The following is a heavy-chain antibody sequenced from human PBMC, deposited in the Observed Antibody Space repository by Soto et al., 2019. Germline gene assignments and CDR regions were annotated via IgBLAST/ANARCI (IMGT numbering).Heavy chain of an antibody. CDR1: GFTFGDYA. V-gene: IGHV3-49*04. CDR2: IRSKAYGGTT. Sequence: GGSLRLSCTASGFTFGDYAMSWVRQAPGKGLEWVGFIRSKAYGGTTEYAASVKGRFTISRDDSKSIAYLQMNSLKTEDTAVYYCTRTKKGYSGYGTSYYYGMDVWGQGTTVTVSS. D-gene: IGHD5-12*01. J-gene: IGHJ6*02. CDR3: TRTKKGYSGYGTSYYYGMDV.